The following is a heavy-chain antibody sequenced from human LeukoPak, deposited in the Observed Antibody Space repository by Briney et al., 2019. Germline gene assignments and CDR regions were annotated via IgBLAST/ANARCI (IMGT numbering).Heavy chain of an antibody. CDR2: IRYDGSNK. D-gene: IGHD6-19*01. CDR1: GFTFSSYG. V-gene: IGHV3-30*02. Sequence: GGSLRLSCAASGFTFSSYGMHWVRQAPGKGLEWVAFIRYDGSNKYYAASVKGRFTISRDNSKNNLYLQMNSLRAEDTAVYYCARDRSDNSDWWGDSFDIWGQGTMVTVSS. CDR3: ARDRSDNSDWWGDSFDI. J-gene: IGHJ3*02.